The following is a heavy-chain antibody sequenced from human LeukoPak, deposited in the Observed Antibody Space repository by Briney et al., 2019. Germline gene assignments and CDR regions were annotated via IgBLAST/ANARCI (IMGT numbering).Heavy chain of an antibody. CDR2: ISGSGGST. CDR3: AREEYCSSTSCYAGAWFDP. D-gene: IGHD2-2*01. CDR1: AFTFSSYS. J-gene: IGHJ5*02. Sequence: PGGSLRLSCVASAFTFSSYSMNWVRQAPGKGLEWVSAISGSGGSTYYADSVKGRFTISRDNSKNTLYLQMNSLRAEDTAVYYCAREEYCSSTSCYAGAWFDPWGQGTLVTVSS. V-gene: IGHV3-23*01.